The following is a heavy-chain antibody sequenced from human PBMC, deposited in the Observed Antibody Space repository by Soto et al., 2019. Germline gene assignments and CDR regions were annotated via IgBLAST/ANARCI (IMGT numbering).Heavy chain of an antibody. V-gene: IGHV4-39*01. CDR1: GGSISSPTYY. J-gene: IGHJ4*02. D-gene: IGHD1-1*01. CDR2: IYYSGST. CDR3: ARLPGITTSRRDY. Sequence: SETLSLTCSASGGSISSPTYYWGWIRQPPGKGLEWIGSIYYSGSTYYSPSLKSRVTISVDTSKNQFSLKVSSVTAADTAVYYCARLPGITTSRRDYWGQGTLVTVSS.